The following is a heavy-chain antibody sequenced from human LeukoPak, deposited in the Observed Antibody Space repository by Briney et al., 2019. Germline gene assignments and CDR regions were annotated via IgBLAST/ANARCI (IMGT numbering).Heavy chain of an antibody. D-gene: IGHD6-19*01. J-gene: IGHJ4*02. CDR1: GGSINSGSYY. V-gene: IGHV4-61*02. Sequence: SQTLSLTCTVSGGSINSGSYYWSWIRQPAGKELEWIGRTYTSGSTNYNPSLKSRVTISVDTSKNQFSLELTSVTAADTAVYYCARAPVYSSGPFDYWGQGTLVTVSS. CDR2: TYTSGST. CDR3: ARAPVYSSGPFDY.